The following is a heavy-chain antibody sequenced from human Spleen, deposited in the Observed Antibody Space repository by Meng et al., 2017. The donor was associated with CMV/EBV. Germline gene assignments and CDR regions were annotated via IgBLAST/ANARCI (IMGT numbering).Heavy chain of an antibody. CDR2: IYYSGST. CDR3: ASESCSSTSCTSGFDP. CDR1: GSISSGGYH. V-gene: IGHV4-30-4*06. D-gene: IGHD2-2*01. Sequence: GSISSGGYHWSWIRQHPGKGLEWIGYIYYSGSTYYNPSLKSRVTISVDTSKNQFSLKLSSVTAADTAVYYCASESCSSTSCTSGFDPWGQGTLVTVSS. J-gene: IGHJ5*02.